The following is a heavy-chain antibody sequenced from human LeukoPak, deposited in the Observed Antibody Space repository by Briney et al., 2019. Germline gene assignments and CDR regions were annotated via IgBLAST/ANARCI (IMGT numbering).Heavy chain of an antibody. Sequence: GESLKISCKGSGYSFTSYWIGWVRQMPGKGLEWIGIIYPGDSDTRYSPSFQGQVTISADKSISTAYLQWSSLKASDTAMYYCARQKGGDYFSYYYYGMDVWGQGTTVTVSS. J-gene: IGHJ6*02. V-gene: IGHV5-51*01. CDR3: ARQKGGDYFSYYYYGMDV. CDR1: GYSFTSYW. CDR2: IYPGDSDT. D-gene: IGHD4-17*01.